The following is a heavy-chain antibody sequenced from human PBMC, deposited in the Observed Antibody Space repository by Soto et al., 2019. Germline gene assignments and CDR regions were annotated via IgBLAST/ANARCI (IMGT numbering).Heavy chain of an antibody. V-gene: IGHV1-46*01. CDR2: IDPSGGIT. Sequence: ASVKVSCKASGYSFTNFHIHWVRQAPGQGLEWMGMIDPSGGITRDAQRLQGRITMTRDASTSTVYMELRSLTSEDTAIYYCAKEGASSWYFFDYWGQGTLVTVSS. J-gene: IGHJ4*02. CDR1: GYSFTNFH. D-gene: IGHD6-13*01. CDR3: AKEGASSWYFFDY.